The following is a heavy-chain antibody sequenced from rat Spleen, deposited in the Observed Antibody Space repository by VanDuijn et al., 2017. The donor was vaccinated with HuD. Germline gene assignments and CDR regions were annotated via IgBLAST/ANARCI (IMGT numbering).Heavy chain of an antibody. D-gene: IGHD1-9*01. V-gene: IGHV5-17*01. Sequence: EVQLVESGGGLVQPGRSLKLSCAASGFTFSDYTMAWVRQAPKKGLEWVAAIIYDGSNTDYRDSVKGRFTISRDNAKSTLYLQMDSLRSEDTAIYYCARPTTGIPFNYWGQGVMVTVSS. CDR2: IIYDGSNT. J-gene: IGHJ2*01. CDR1: GFTFSDYT. CDR3: ARPTTGIPFNY.